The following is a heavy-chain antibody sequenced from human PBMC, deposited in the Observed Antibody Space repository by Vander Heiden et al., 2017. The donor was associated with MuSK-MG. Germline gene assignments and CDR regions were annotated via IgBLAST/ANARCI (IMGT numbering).Heavy chain of an antibody. CDR3: ARGRVTMVRGGRTPHYYFDY. D-gene: IGHD3-10*01. CDR1: GYTFNSYD. V-gene: IGHV1-8*03. Sequence: QVQLVQSGAEVKKPGASVKVSCKASGYTFNSYDNNWVRQATGQGLEWMGWMNPNSGNTGYAQKFKGRVTITRNTSISTAYMERSSLRSEDTAVYYCARGRVTMVRGGRTPHYYFDYWGQGTLVTVSS. J-gene: IGHJ4*02. CDR2: MNPNSGNT.